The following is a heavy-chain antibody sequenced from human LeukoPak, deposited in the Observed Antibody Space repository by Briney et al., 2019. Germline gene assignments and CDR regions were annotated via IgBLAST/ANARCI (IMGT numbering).Heavy chain of an antibody. J-gene: IGHJ4*02. CDR3: ARGGQQWRGGNYFDS. Sequence: ASVKVSCKASGYTFTSYDINWVRQATGQGLEWMGWITTGRGETRYSQDFQRRITLTRDKSANTVYMDLSDLTSEDTAVYYCARGGQQWRGGNYFDSWGQGTLVAVSS. CDR2: ITTGRGET. CDR1: GYTFTSYD. D-gene: IGHD6-19*01. V-gene: IGHV1-8*03.